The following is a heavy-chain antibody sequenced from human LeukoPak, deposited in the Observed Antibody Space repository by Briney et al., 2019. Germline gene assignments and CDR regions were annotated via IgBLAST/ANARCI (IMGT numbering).Heavy chain of an antibody. CDR3: ARVSGGNSGEYFQH. V-gene: IGHV4-59*01. Sequence: PSETLSLTCTVSGGSISSYYWSWIRQPPGKGLEWIGYIYYSGSTNYNPSLKSRVTISVDTSKSQFSLKLSSVTAADTAVYYCARVSGGNSGEYFQHWGQGTLVTVSS. CDR1: GGSISSYY. J-gene: IGHJ1*01. CDR2: IYYSGST. D-gene: IGHD4-23*01.